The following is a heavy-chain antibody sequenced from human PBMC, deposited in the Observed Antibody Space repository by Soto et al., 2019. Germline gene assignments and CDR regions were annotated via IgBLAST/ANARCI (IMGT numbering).Heavy chain of an antibody. CDR3: ARGRASGSYYLLDY. CDR1: GDTFTTYD. D-gene: IGHD3-10*01. Sequence: ASVKVSCKASGDTFTTYDINWVRQATGHGLEWMGWINPNSGNIGYAQRFQGRVTMTRDTAIRTAYMEVSSLRSGDTAVYYCARGRASGSYYLLDYWGQAXLVTVYS. V-gene: IGHV1-8*01. CDR2: INPNSGNI. J-gene: IGHJ4*02.